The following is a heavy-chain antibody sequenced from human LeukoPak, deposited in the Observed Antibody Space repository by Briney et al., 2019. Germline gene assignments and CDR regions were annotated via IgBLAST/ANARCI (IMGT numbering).Heavy chain of an antibody. CDR1: GYTFTSYG. CDR2: IIAYNGNT. Sequence: ASVKVSCKASGYTFTSYGISWVRQAPGQGLEWLGWIIAYNGNTNYAQKLQGRVTMTTDTSTSTAYMELRSLRSDDTAVYYCARVADDYVWGSYRPPFDYWGQGTLVTVSS. D-gene: IGHD3-16*02. CDR3: ARVADDYVWGSYRPPFDY. V-gene: IGHV1-18*01. J-gene: IGHJ4*02.